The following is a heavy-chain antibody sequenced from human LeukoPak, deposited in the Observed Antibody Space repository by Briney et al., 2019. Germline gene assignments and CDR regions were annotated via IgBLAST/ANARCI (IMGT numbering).Heavy chain of an antibody. Sequence: SETLSRTCAVYGGSFSGYYWSWIRQPPGKGLEWIGSLYHSDSAYYNTSLRSRVSMSVDTSKNQFSLTLSFVTAADTAVYYCARQHDSYYYYYIDDWGSGTTVTVSS. CDR1: GGSFSGYY. CDR3: ARQHDSYYYYYIDD. V-gene: IGHV4-34*01. J-gene: IGHJ6*03. CDR2: LYHSDSA.